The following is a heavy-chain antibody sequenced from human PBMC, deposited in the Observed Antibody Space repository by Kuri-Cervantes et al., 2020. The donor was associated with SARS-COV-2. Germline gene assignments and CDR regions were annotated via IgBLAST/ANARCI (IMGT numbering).Heavy chain of an antibody. CDR3: ARGIGYCSSTSCYEFDY. D-gene: IGHD2-2*01. Sequence: SETLSLTCTVSGGSISSYYWSWIRQPPGKGLEWIGYTYYSGSTNYNPSLKSRVTISVDTSKNQFSLKLSSVTAADTAVYYCARGIGYCSSTSCYEFDYWGQGTLVTVSS. CDR1: GGSISSYY. V-gene: IGHV4-59*01. CDR2: TYYSGST. J-gene: IGHJ4*02.